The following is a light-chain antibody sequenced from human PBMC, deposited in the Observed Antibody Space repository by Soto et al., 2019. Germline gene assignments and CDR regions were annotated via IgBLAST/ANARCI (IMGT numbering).Light chain of an antibody. CDR2: EVS. V-gene: IGLV2-8*01. CDR3: SSYAGSNNLYVV. J-gene: IGLJ2*01. CDR1: SSDVGGYNY. Sequence: QSALTQPPSASGSPGQSVTISCTGTSSDVGGYNYVSWYQQHPGKAPKLMIYEVSKRPSGVPDRFSGSKSGNTASLTVSGLQAEDEADYYCSSYAGSNNLYVVFGGGTKLPS.